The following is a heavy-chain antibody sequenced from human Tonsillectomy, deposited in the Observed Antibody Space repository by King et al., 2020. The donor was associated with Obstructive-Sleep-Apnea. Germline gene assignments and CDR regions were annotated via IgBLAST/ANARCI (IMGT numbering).Heavy chain of an antibody. D-gene: IGHD4-17*01. CDR1: GGSISSSSYY. Sequence: QLQESGPGLVKPSDTLSLTCTVSGGSISSSSYYWGWIRQPPGKGLEWIGNIFYGGNTYYNPSLKSRVTMSVDTSKNQFSLKLSSVTAADTAVYYCARGDDYALRPFDYWVQGTLVTVSS. CDR2: IFYGGNT. V-gene: IGHV4-39*07. J-gene: IGHJ4*02. CDR3: ARGDDYALRPFDY.